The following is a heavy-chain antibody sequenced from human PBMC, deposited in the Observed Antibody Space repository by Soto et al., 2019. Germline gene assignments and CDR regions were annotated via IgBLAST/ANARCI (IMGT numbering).Heavy chain of an antibody. CDR2: INHSGST. Sequence: PSETLSLTCAVYGGSFSGYYWSWIRQPPGKGLEWIGEINHSGSTNYNPSLKSRVTISVDTSKNQFSLKLSSVTAADTAVYYCARGRTVSHMVRGVFFDYWGQGTLVTVSS. V-gene: IGHV4-34*01. J-gene: IGHJ4*02. CDR3: ARGRTVSHMVRGVFFDY. CDR1: GGSFSGYY. D-gene: IGHD3-10*01.